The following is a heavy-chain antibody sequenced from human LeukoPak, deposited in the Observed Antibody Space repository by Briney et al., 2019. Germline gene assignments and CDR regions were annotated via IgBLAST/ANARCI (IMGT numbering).Heavy chain of an antibody. CDR2: IWYDGSNK. J-gene: IGHJ6*02. D-gene: IGHD4-17*01. V-gene: IGHV3-33*01. Sequence: GGSLRLSCAASGFTFSSYGMHWVRQAPGKGLEWVAVIWYDGSNKYYADSVKGRFTISRDNSKNTLYLQMNSLRAEDTAVYYCARPMTTRYYYYGMDVWGQGATVTVSS. CDR1: GFTFSSYG. CDR3: ARPMTTRYYYYGMDV.